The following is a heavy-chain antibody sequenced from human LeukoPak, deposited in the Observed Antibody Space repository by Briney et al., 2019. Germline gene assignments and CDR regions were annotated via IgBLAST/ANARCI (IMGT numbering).Heavy chain of an antibody. D-gene: IGHD3-10*01. CDR1: GGSISSYY. J-gene: IGHJ4*02. Sequence: SETLSLTCTVSGGSISSYYWSWIRQPPGEGLEWIGYIYYSGSTNYNPSLKSRVTISVDTSKNQFSLKLSSVTAADTAVYYCARGSTLWFGELLYFDYWGQGTLVTVSS. CDR2: IYYSGST. V-gene: IGHV4-59*01. CDR3: ARGSTLWFGELLYFDY.